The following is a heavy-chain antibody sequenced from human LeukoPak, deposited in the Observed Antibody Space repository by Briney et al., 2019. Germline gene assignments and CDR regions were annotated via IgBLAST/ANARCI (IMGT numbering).Heavy chain of an antibody. V-gene: IGHV4-59*01. J-gene: IGHJ4*02. Sequence: SETLSLTCTVSGGSISSYYWSWIRQPPGKGLEWIGYIYYSGSTSYNPSLKSRVTISVDTSKNQFSLKLNSVTAADTAVYYCARELSLTGTLGYWGQGTLVTVSS. CDR3: ARELSLTGTLGY. D-gene: IGHD1-7*01. CDR1: GGSISSYY. CDR2: IYYSGST.